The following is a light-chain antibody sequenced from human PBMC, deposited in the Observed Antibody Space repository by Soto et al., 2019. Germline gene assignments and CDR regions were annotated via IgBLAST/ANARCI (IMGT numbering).Light chain of an antibody. CDR2: DAS. V-gene: IGKV3-11*01. Sequence: EIVLTQSPATLSLSPGERATLSCRASQSVSSYLAWYQQKPGQAPRLLIYDASNRATGIPARFSGSGSGTDFTLTISSLEPEDCAVYYCQQRRNWPPITFGQGTRLEIK. CDR3: QQRRNWPPIT. J-gene: IGKJ5*01. CDR1: QSVSSY.